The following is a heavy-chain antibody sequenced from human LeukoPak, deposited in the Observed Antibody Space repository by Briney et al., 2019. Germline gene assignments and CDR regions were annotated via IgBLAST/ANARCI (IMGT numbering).Heavy chain of an antibody. V-gene: IGHV3-30*18. Sequence: GGSLRLSCAASGFTFSSYGVHWVRQAPGKGLEWVAVISYDGSSEYYADSVKGRFTISRDNSKNTLYLQMNSPRAEDTAVYYCAKDFSALVVPAATYYYYYGMDVWGQGTTVTVSS. D-gene: IGHD2-2*01. CDR3: AKDFSALVVPAATYYYYYGMDV. CDR2: ISYDGSSE. J-gene: IGHJ6*02. CDR1: GFTFSSYG.